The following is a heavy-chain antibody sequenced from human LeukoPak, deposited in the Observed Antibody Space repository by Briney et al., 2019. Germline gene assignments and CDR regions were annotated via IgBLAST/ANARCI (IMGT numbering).Heavy chain of an antibody. D-gene: IGHD3-3*01. J-gene: IGHJ5*02. Sequence: SETLSLTCTVSGGSISSYYWSWVRQPPGKGLEWIGYIYYSGSTNYNPSLKSRVTISVDTSKNQFSLKLSSVTAADTAVYYCARIPPYYDFWSRWPASWFDPWGQGILVTVSS. CDR3: ARIPPYYDFWSRWPASWFDP. V-gene: IGHV4-59*08. CDR2: IYYSGST. CDR1: GGSISSYY.